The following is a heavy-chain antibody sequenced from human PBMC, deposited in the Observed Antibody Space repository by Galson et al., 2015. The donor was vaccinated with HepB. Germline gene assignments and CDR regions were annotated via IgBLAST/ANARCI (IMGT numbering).Heavy chain of an antibody. J-gene: IGHJ4*02. CDR1: AFTVSVTY. Sequence: SLRLSCAVSAFTVSVTYMSWVRQAPGKGLEWVSAISGAGTTNYADSVKCRFTSTRDNSISTVYLQMNSLRTEYAAFYYCVRLEVGGFRGGSESFDYWGRGTLVTVSS. CDR3: VRLEVGGFRGGSESFDY. CDR2: ISGAGTT. V-gene: IGHV3-66*02. D-gene: IGHD3-22*01.